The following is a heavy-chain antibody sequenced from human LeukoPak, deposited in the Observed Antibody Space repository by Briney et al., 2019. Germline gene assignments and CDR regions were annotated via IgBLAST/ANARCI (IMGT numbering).Heavy chain of an antibody. CDR1: GGSVSSGSYY. Sequence: SETLSLTCTVSGGSVSSGSYYWSWIRQPPGKGLEWIGHIYYSGSTNYNPSLKSRVTISVDTSKNQFSLKLSSVTAADTAVYYCASSLWTYDILTGYGYWGQGTLVTVSS. D-gene: IGHD3-9*01. CDR3: ASSLWTYDILTGYGY. CDR2: IYYSGST. V-gene: IGHV4-61*01. J-gene: IGHJ4*02.